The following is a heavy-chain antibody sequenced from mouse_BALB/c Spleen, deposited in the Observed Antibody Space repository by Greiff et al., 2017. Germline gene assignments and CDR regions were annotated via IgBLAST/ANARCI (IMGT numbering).Heavy chain of an antibody. CDR2: ISSGSSTI. J-gene: IGHJ4*01. D-gene: IGHD4-1*01. Sequence: EVKLMESGGGLVQPGGSRKLSCAASGFTFSSFGMHWVRQAPEKGLEWVAYISSGSSTIYYADTVKGRFTISRDNPKNTLFLQMTSLRSEDTAMYYCARDPSRLGRVRGYAMDYWGQGTSVTVSS. CDR3: ARDPSRLGRVRGYAMDY. V-gene: IGHV5-17*02. CDR1: GFTFSSFG.